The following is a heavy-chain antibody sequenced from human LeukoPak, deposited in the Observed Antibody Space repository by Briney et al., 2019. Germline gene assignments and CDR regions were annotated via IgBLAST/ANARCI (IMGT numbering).Heavy chain of an antibody. J-gene: IGHJ4*02. CDR1: GFTFSSYA. V-gene: IGHV3-30-3*02. Sequence: PGGSLRLSCAASGFTFSSYAMHWVRQAPGKGLEWVAVISYDGSNKYYADSVKGRFTISRDNSKNTLYLQMNSLRAEDTALYYCAKSGTYYDFWSGYYGGFDYWGQGTLVTVSS. CDR2: ISYDGSNK. CDR3: AKSGTYYDFWSGYYGGFDY. D-gene: IGHD3-3*01.